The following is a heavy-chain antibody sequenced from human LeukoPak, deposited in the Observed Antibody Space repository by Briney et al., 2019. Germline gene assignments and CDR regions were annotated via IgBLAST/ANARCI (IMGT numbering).Heavy chain of an antibody. CDR1: GFTFSSYG. CDR2: ISYDGSNK. Sequence: GGSLRLSCAASGFTFSSYGMHWVRQAPGKGLEWVAVISYDGSNKYYADSVKGRFTISRDNSKNTLYLQMNSLRAEDTAVYYCAKGPYIVVVPAAFPRLDYYGMDVWGQGTTVTVSS. J-gene: IGHJ6*02. D-gene: IGHD2-2*01. V-gene: IGHV3-30*18. CDR3: AKGPYIVVVPAAFPRLDYYGMDV.